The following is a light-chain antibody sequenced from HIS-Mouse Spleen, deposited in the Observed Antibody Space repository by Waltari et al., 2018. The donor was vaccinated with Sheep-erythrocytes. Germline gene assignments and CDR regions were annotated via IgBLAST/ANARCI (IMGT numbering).Light chain of an antibody. CDR1: SSDVGSYNL. J-gene: IGLJ3*02. CDR3: CSYAGSSTPWV. CDR2: EGS. V-gene: IGLV2-23*01. Sequence: QSALTQPASVSGSPGQSITISCTGTSSDVGSYNLVSGYQQHPGKAPKLMIYEGSKRPSGVSNRFSGSKSGNTASLTISGFQAEDEADYYCCSYAGSSTPWVFGGGTKLTVL.